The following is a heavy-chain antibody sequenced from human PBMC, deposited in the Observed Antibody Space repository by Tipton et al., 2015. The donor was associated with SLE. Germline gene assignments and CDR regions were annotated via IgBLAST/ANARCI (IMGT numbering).Heavy chain of an antibody. V-gene: IGHV4-59*01. Sequence: TLSLTCTVSGGSISGYYWSWIRQPPGKGLEWIAYIHSSGSTNYNPSPKSRVTISADTSKNQFSLKVSSVTAADSAVYYCANDYGGSRGYDNCFDPWGQGILVTVSS. D-gene: IGHD5-12*01. CDR2: IHSSGST. CDR3: ANDYGGSRGYDNCFDP. J-gene: IGHJ5*02. CDR1: GGSISGYY.